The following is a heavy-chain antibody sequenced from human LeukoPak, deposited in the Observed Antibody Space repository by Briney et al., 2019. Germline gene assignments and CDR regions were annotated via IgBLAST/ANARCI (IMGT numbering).Heavy chain of an antibody. Sequence: AGYLRLSCAASGFTCSSYDMHWLRQATGKGLKWVLAIGTAGDAYYPGSVKGRFTISSETAKTSLYVQMNSLRAGETAGYYCARDSSGRGAFDYWGQGTLVTVSS. CDR1: GFTCSSYD. D-gene: IGHD3-10*01. CDR2: IGTAGDA. CDR3: ARDSSGRGAFDY. J-gene: IGHJ4*02. V-gene: IGHV3-13*01.